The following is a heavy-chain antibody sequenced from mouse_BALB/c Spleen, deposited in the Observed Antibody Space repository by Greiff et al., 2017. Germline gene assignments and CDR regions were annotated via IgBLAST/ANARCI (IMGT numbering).Heavy chain of an antibody. CDR3: ARGNCSFAY. Sequence: VQVVESGGGLVKPGGSLKLSCAASGFTFSSYAMSWVRQTPEKRLEWVASISSGGSTYYPDSVKGRFTISRDNAMNILYLQMSSLRSEDTAMYYCARGNCSFAYWGQGTLVTVSA. J-gene: IGHJ3*01. CDR2: ISSGGST. CDR1: GFTFSSYA. V-gene: IGHV5-6-5*01.